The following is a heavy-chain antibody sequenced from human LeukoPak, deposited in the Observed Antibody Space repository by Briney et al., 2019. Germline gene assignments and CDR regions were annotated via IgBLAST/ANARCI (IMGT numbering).Heavy chain of an antibody. D-gene: IGHD2-15*01. J-gene: IGHJ6*02. V-gene: IGHV4-59*01. CDR3: ARERGGYCSGGSCYGMDV. Sequence: PSETLSLTCTVSGGSISFYYWNWIRQSPGKGLEWIGYIYYSGSITNPSLKSRVTISVDKSRNQFSLKLSSVTAADTAVYYCARERGGYCSGGSCYGMDVWGQGSTVTVTS. CDR1: GGSISFYY. CDR2: IYYSGSI.